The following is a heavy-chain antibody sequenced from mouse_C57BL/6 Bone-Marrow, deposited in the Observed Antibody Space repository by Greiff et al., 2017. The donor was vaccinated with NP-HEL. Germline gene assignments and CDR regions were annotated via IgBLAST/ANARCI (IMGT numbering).Heavy chain of an antibody. J-gene: IGHJ2*01. CDR3: ARIYDGYLFDY. D-gene: IGHD2-3*01. CDR1: GYTFTSYW. V-gene: IGHV1-69*01. Sequence: QVQLQQPGAELVMPGASVKLSCKASGYTFTSYWMHWVKQRPGQGLEWIGEIDPSDSYTNYNQKFKGKSTLTVDKSSSTAYMQLSSLTSDDSAVYYCARIYDGYLFDYWGQGTTLTVSS. CDR2: IDPSDSYT.